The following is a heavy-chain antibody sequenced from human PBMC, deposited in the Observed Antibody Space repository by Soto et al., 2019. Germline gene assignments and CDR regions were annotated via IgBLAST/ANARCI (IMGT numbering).Heavy chain of an antibody. CDR1: GYTFTGYY. V-gene: IGHV1-2*04. J-gene: IGHJ4*02. D-gene: IGHD1-26*01. CDR2: INPNSGGT. CDR3: ARDSGSYGGNYFDY. Sequence: GASVKVSCKASGYTFTGYYMHWARQAPGQGLEWMGWINPNSGGTNYAQKFQGWVTMTRDTSISTAYMELSRLRSDDTAVYYCARDSGSYGGNYFDYWGQGTLVTVSS.